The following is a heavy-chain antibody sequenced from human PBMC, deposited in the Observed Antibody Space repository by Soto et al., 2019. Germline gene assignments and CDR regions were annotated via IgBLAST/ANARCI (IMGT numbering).Heavy chain of an antibody. CDR2: ISWNSGNI. J-gene: IGHJ4*02. CDR3: AKGASTTLFAFSDS. Sequence: EVQLVESGGGLVQPGRSLRLSCAASGFIFDEYAMHWVRQAPGKGLEWVSSISWNSGNIGYADSVKGRFTISRDNAKNSRYLQMNRVRGEDTAFYSCAKGASTTLFAFSDSWGQGTVVTVSS. V-gene: IGHV3-9*01. D-gene: IGHD1-7*01. CDR1: GFIFDEYA.